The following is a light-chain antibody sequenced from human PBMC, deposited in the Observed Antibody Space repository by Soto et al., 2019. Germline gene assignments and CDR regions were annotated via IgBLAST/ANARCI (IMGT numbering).Light chain of an antibody. CDR2: AAS. V-gene: IGKV1-8*01. CDR1: QDISTY. J-gene: IGKJ1*01. CDR3: QQYYSYPRT. Sequence: AIRMTQSPSSFSASTGDRVTITCRASQDISTYLAWYQQKAGKAPKLLIHAASTLQTGVPSRFSGSASGTDFTLTISYLQSEDFATYYCQQYYSYPRTFGQGTKVEIK.